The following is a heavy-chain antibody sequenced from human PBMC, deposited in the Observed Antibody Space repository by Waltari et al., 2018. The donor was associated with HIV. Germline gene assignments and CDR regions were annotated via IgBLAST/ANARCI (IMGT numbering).Heavy chain of an antibody. CDR1: GYAFATYD. J-gene: IGHJ6*02. Sequence: VQLVQSGAEVKKPGALVKVSCKASGYAFATYDVNWVRQATGQGPEWMGWMSPNSGNTVYAQEFQGRVTMTRDTSISTVYMELSSLTSEDTAVYYCARGGSASMDVWGQGTTVTVSS. V-gene: IGHV1-8*01. CDR2: MSPNSGNT. CDR3: ARGGSASMDV.